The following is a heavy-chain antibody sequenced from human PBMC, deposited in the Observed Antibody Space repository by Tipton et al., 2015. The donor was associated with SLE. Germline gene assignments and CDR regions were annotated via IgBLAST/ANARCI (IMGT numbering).Heavy chain of an antibody. CDR2: ISSDGTVV. CDR1: GLTFRDYA. Sequence: SLRLSCSASGLTFRDYALSWVRQAPGKGPMWVAHISSDGTVVNYADSVKGRFTVSRDNANNILYLQLESLRADDTAVYYCGRGFYFMDAWGTGTSVIV. V-gene: IGHV3-74*01. J-gene: IGHJ6*03. CDR3: GRGFYFMDA.